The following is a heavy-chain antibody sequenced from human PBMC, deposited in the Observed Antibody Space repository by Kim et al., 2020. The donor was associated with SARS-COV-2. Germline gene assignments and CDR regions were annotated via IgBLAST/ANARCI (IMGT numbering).Heavy chain of an antibody. D-gene: IGHD2-15*01. CDR3: ASASPQMSLVD. CDR1: GFTFSSHG. V-gene: IGHV3-33*01. Sequence: GGSLRLSCEASGFTFSSHGMHWVRQAPVKGLEWVAVIWYDGSNKHYVDSVKGRFTIPRDNSKNTLYLEMNSLRAEDTAVYYCASASPQMSLVDWGPGNLVTVSS. J-gene: IGHJ4*02. CDR2: IWYDGSNK.